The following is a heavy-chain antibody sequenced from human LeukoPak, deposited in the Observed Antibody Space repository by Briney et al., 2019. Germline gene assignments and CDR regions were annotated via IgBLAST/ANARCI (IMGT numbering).Heavy chain of an antibody. Sequence: RGSLRLSCAASGLTSSTYRMSWVPQAPGKGLEWVASIKQDGSETYYVDSVKGRFTLSRDTATNSLYLKRNSLRADDTAVYYSAGDRDSLWDFDIWGRGTLVTVSS. CDR2: IKQDGSET. CDR3: AGDRDSLWDFDI. J-gene: IGHJ2*01. CDR1: GLTSSTYR. V-gene: IGHV3-7*01. D-gene: IGHD3-22*01.